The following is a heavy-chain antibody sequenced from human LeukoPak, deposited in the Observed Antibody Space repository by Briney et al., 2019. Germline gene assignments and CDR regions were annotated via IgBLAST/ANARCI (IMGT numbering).Heavy chain of an antibody. CDR1: GGSISSGSYY. CDR3: ARALSTATYSSGYYLAFDI. D-gene: IGHD3-22*01. CDR2: IYTSGST. V-gene: IGHV4-61*02. J-gene: IGHJ3*02. Sequence: SQTLSLTCTVSGGSISSGSYYWSWIRQPAGKGLEWIGRIYTSGSTNYNPSLKSRVTISVDTSKNQFSLKLSSVTAADTAVYYCARALSTATYSSGYYLAFDIWGQGIMVTVSS.